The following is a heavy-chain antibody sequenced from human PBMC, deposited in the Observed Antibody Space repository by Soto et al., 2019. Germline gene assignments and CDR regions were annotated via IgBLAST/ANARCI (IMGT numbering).Heavy chain of an antibody. CDR1: GFTFSSYW. J-gene: IGHJ6*02. CDR2: INSDGSST. Sequence: HPGGSLRLSCAASGFTFSSYWMHWVRQAPGKGLVWVSRINSDGSSTSYADSVKGRFTISRDNAKNTLYLQMNSLRAEDTAVYYCARVLRLDYGDYVRWLYYYGMDVWGQGTTVTVSS. CDR3: ARVLRLDYGDYVRWLYYYGMDV. D-gene: IGHD4-17*01. V-gene: IGHV3-74*01.